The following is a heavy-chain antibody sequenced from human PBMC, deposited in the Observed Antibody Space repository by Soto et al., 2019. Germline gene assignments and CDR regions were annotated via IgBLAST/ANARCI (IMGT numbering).Heavy chain of an antibody. V-gene: IGHV1-18*04. D-gene: IGHD2-2*01. CDR1: GYTFNNSG. CDR2: ISAKNGNT. CDR3: ARDLGDIVVFSAATEFDH. Sequence: QVQLVQSGAEVKKPGASVKVSCKASGYTFNNSGISWVRQAPGRGLEWMGWISAKNGNTNYAQKFQGRVTMTTDTATRTAYMELRSLRSDDTAVYFCARDLGDIVVFSAATEFDHWGQGTLVTVSS. J-gene: IGHJ4*02.